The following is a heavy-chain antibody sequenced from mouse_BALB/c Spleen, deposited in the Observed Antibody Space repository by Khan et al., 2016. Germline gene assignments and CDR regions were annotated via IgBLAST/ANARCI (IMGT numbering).Heavy chain of an antibody. J-gene: IGHJ2*01. D-gene: IGHD2-14*01. CDR2: IYPGNGDT. Sequence: QVQLQQPGAELVKPGASVKMSCKASGYTFTSYNMHWVKQTPGPGLEWIGAIYPGNGDTSYNQKFKGKATLTADKSSSTAYMQLSSLTSEDSAVYYCAREGNYFDYWGQGTTLTVSS. V-gene: IGHV1-12*01. CDR3: AREGNYFDY. CDR1: GYTFTSYN.